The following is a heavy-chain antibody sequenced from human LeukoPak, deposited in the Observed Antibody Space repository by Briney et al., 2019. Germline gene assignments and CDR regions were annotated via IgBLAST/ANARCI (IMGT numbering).Heavy chain of an antibody. CDR1: GFTFSSYS. V-gene: IGHV3-23*01. D-gene: IGHD1-1*01. CDR2: ISGSGGST. CDR3: AKQRPLNWNDEYFDS. Sequence: GGSLRLSCAASGFTFSSYSMSWDRQAPGKWLEWVSAISGSGGSTYYADSVKGRFTISRDNSKNTLYLQMNSLRAEDTAVYYCAKQRPLNWNDEYFDSWGQGTLVTVSS. J-gene: IGHJ4*02.